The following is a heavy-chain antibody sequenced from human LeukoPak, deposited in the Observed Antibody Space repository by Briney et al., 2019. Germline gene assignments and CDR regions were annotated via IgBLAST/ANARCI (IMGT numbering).Heavy chain of an antibody. D-gene: IGHD1-14*01. J-gene: IGHJ6*03. CDR3: AKAGTGRNYYYMDV. Sequence: GRSLRLSCAASGCTFSSYGMHWVRQAPGKGLEWVAVIWYDGSNKYYADSVKGRFTISRDNSKNTLYLQMNSLRAEDTAVYYCAKAGTGRNYYYMDVWGKGTTVTVSS. V-gene: IGHV3-33*06. CDR1: GCTFSSYG. CDR2: IWYDGSNK.